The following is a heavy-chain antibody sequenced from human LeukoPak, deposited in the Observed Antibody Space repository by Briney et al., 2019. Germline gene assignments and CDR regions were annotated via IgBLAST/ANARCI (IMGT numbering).Heavy chain of an antibody. CDR2: ISGSGGTT. J-gene: IGHJ4*02. D-gene: IGHD3-22*01. V-gene: IGHV3-23*01. Sequence: PGGSLRLSCAASGFTFISYGMSWVRQAPGKGLEWVSAISGSGGTTYYADSVKGRFTISRDNSKNTLYLQMNSLRAEDTAVYYCAKRRDSSGYATFDYWGQGTLVTVSS. CDR3: AKRRDSSGYATFDY. CDR1: GFTFISYG.